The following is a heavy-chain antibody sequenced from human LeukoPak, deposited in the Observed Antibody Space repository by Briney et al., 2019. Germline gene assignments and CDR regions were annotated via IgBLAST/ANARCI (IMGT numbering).Heavy chain of an antibody. CDR2: ISGSGGST. D-gene: IGHD3-10*01. CDR1: GFTFSSYA. V-gene: IGHV3-23*01. J-gene: IGHJ6*02. CDR3: AKAKYYGSSLMDV. Sequence: GGSLRLSCAASGFTFSSYAMSWVRQAPGKGLEWVSAISGSGGSTYYADSVKGRFTISRDNSKNSLYLQMNSLRAEDTAVYYCAKAKYYGSSLMDVWGQGTTVTVSS.